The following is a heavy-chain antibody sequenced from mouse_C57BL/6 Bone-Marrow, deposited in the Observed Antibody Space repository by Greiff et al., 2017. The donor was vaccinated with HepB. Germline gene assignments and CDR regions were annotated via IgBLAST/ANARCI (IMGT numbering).Heavy chain of an antibody. Sequence: QVQLQQSGAELVKPGASVKMSCKASGYTFTSYWITWVKQRPGQGLEWIGDIYPGSGSTNYNEKFKSKATLTVDTSSSTAYMQLSSLTSEDSAVYYCARPPPDYYGSPGFDYWGQGTTLTVSS. CDR2: IYPGSGST. V-gene: IGHV1-55*01. CDR3: ARPPPDYYGSPGFDY. J-gene: IGHJ2*01. CDR1: GYTFTSYW. D-gene: IGHD1-1*01.